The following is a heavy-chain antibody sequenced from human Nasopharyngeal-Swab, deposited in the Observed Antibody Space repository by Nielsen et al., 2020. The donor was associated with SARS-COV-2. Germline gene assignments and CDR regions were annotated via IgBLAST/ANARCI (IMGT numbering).Heavy chain of an antibody. CDR1: GGSVSNYY. D-gene: IGHD5-12*01. V-gene: IGHV4-59*08. CDR3: AKIEWQSVRWFDR. Sequence: SETLSLTCTVSGGSVSNYYWSWIRQPLGKGLEWIAYIYNSASTSYNPSLKSRLTVSVDTSKNQLSLKLNSVTAADTAVYYCAKIEWQSVRWFDRWGQGTLVTVSS. J-gene: IGHJ5*02. CDR2: IYNSAST.